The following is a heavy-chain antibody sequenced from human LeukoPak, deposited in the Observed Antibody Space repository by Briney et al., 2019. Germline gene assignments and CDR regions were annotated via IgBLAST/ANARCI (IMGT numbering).Heavy chain of an antibody. Sequence: SETLSLTCNVSGGSISSYYWTWIRQPPGKGLEWIGYIYYSGSTDYNPSLESRITMSVDTSKNQFSLKLHSVTAADTAVYFCAGQYSRSSYFEYWGQGTLVTVSS. CDR2: IYYSGST. CDR1: GGSISSYY. D-gene: IGHD6-6*01. CDR3: AGQYSRSSYFEY. V-gene: IGHV4-59*01. J-gene: IGHJ4*02.